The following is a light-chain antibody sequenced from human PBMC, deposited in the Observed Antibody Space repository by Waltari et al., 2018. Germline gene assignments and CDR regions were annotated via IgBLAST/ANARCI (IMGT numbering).Light chain of an antibody. Sequence: EIVLTQSPGTLSLSPGERATLSCRASQSVSRTLAWYQQKPGQAPRLLIYGASTRATGIPERFSGGGSGTDFSLTISRLEPGDFAVYYCQHYVRLPVTVGQGTKVEIK. CDR2: GAS. V-gene: IGKV3-20*01. CDR1: QSVSRT. CDR3: QHYVRLPVT. J-gene: IGKJ1*01.